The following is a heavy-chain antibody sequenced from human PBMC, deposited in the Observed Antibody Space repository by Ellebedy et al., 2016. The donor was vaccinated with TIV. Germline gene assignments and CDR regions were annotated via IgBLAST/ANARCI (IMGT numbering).Heavy chain of an antibody. CDR1: GFTVSSKY. CDR3: ARDNLQTGASWYWVDV. J-gene: IGHJ6*02. Sequence: GESLKISCAASGFTVSSKYMNWVRQAPGKGLEWVSVIYSGSTFYADSVKGRFTISRDNSKNMLYLQMNSLRAEDTAVYYCARDNLQTGASWYWVDVWGQGTTVTVSS. V-gene: IGHV3-66*01. CDR2: IYSGST. D-gene: IGHD6-13*01.